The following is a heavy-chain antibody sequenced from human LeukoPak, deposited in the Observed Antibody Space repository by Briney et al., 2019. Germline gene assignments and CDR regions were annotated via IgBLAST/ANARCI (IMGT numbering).Heavy chain of an antibody. CDR2: IYPGDSDT. CDR3: ARGPYDSSGYYPNY. D-gene: IGHD3-22*01. V-gene: IGHV5-51*01. Sequence: GGALEISWKGSGCVFTSYWIGRVRPVPGKGLEWMGSIYPGDSDTRYSPSFQGQVTISADKSNSAAYLQWSSLKASDTAMYYCARGPYDSSGYYPNYWGQGTLVTVSS. J-gene: IGHJ4*02. CDR1: GCVFTSYW.